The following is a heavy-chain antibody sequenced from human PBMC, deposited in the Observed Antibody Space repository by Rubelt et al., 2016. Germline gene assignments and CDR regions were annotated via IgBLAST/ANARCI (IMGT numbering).Heavy chain of an antibody. J-gene: IGHJ5*02. CDR2: ISGSGGST. CDR3: AKDGPSLHTYAVNPNA. Sequence: EVRLLESGGGLVQPGGSLRLSCAASGFTFSSYAMSWVRQAPGKGLEWVSAISGSGGSTYYADSVKGRFTISRDNSKNTLYLQMNSLRAEDTAIYYCAKDGPSLHTYAVNPNAWGQGTLVTVSS. V-gene: IGHV3-23*01. D-gene: IGHD4-17*01. CDR1: GFTFSSYA.